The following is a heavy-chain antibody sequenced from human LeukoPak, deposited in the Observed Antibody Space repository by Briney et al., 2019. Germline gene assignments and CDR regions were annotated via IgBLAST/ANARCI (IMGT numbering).Heavy chain of an antibody. CDR1: GFTFSNYW. D-gene: IGHD6-19*01. V-gene: IGHV3-23*03. Sequence: PGGSLRLSCAASGFTFSNYWMTWVRQAPGKGLNWVSIIYGGINNTHYADSVKGRFTISRDNSKNTVYLQMNSLRAEDTAVYYCAREFRQTYTSGWSLDSWGQGTLVTVSS. CDR3: AREFRQTYTSGWSLDS. CDR2: IYGGINNT. J-gene: IGHJ5*01.